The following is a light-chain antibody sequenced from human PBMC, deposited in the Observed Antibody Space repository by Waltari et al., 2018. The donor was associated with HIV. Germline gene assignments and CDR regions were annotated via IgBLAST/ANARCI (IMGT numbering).Light chain of an antibody. Sequence: DIQMTQSPSSLSASVGDRVTIPCRASQSISTYLNWFQQRPGKAPNLLIYTASSLQSGVPSRFSGSGSGTDFTLTISSLQPEDFATYYCQQSYSTPVTFGPGTNVAIK. V-gene: IGKV1-39*01. J-gene: IGKJ3*01. CDR3: QQSYSTPVT. CDR2: TAS. CDR1: QSISTY.